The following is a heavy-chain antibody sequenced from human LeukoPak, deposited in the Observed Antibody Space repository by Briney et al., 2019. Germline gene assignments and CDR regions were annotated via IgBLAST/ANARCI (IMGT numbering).Heavy chain of an antibody. CDR2: IYYSGST. V-gene: IGHV4-30-4*01. Sequence: SQTLSLTCTVSGGSISSGDYYWSWIRQPPGKGLEWIGYIYYSGSTYYNPSLKSRVTISVDTSKNRLSLKLSSVTAADTAVYYCARASNKDYYDSSGYYYDYWGQGTLVTVSS. CDR1: GGSISSGDYY. J-gene: IGHJ4*02. CDR3: ARASNKDYYDSSGYYYDY. D-gene: IGHD3-22*01.